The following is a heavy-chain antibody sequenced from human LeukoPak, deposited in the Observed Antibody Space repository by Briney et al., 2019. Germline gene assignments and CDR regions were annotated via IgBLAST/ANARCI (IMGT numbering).Heavy chain of an antibody. J-gene: IGHJ4*02. CDR2: IYPGDSDT. Sequence: GESLKISCKDSGYSFISYWIGWVRQMPGKGLDWMGIIYPGDSDTRYSPSFQGQVTISADKSISTAYLQWSSLKASDTAMYYCVRHQDCSGGSCYPRAPDYWGQGTLVTVSS. CDR1: GYSFISYW. CDR3: VRHQDCSGGSCYPRAPDY. D-gene: IGHD2-15*01. V-gene: IGHV5-51*01.